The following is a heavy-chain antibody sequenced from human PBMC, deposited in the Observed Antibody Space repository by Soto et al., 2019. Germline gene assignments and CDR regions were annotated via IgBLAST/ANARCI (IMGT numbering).Heavy chain of an antibody. CDR3: ARQGVGAPWDS. CDR2: INASDSYI. CDR1: GYSFTSHW. D-gene: IGHD2-15*01. Sequence: EVQLVQSGAEVKKPGESLRISCKGSGYSFTSHWINWVRQMPGKGLEWVGNINASDSYINYSPSFQGHVTISADKSISTAYLQWSSLKASDTAMYYCARQGVGAPWDSWGQGTLVTVSS. V-gene: IGHV5-10-1*03. J-gene: IGHJ4*02.